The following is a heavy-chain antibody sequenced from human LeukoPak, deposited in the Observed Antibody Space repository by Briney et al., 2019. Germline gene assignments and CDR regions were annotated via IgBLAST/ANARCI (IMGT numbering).Heavy chain of an antibody. J-gene: IGHJ4*02. V-gene: IGHV4-59*01. CDR2: IYYSGST. Sequence: SETLSLTCTVSGGSISSYYWSWIRQPPGRGLEWIGYIYYSGSTSYNPSLKSRVTISVDTSKNQFSLKLSSVTAADTAVYYCARGYSGSYGRFDYWGQGTLVTVSS. CDR3: ARGYSGSYGRFDY. D-gene: IGHD1-26*01. CDR1: GGSISSYY.